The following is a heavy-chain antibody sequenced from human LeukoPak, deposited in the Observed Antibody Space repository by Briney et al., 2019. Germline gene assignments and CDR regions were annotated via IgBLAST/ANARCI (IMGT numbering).Heavy chain of an antibody. D-gene: IGHD6-19*01. CDR2: IYPGESHT. J-gene: IGHJ3*02. Sequence: GESLKISCKGSGYSFTSYWIGWVRQMPGKGLEWMGIIYPGESHTRYSPSFQGQVTISADKSISTAYLKWSSLKASDTAMYYCARPSSGWYGPYAFDIWGQGTMVTVSS. CDR3: ARPSSGWYGPYAFDI. CDR1: GYSFTSYW. V-gene: IGHV5-51*01.